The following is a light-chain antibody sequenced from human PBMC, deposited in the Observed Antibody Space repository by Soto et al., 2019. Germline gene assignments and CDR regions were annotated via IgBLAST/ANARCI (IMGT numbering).Light chain of an antibody. V-gene: IGKV3-15*01. CDR2: DAS. J-gene: IGKJ2*01. CDR1: QSVSSN. CDR3: QQYNTWPPYT. Sequence: DIVMTQSPGTLSVSPGERATLSCRASQSVSSNLAWYQQKPGQAPRLLIYDASTRATGVPARFSGSGSGTDFTLSISSLQSEDFAVHFCQQYNTWPPYTFGQGTKLEI.